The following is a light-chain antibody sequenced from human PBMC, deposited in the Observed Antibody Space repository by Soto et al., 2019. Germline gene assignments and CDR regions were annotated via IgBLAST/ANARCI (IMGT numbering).Light chain of an antibody. V-gene: IGLV2-11*01. Sequence: QSALTQPRSVSGSPGQSVTISCTGTSSDVGGYNYVSWYQQHPGKAPKLMIYDVTKRPSGVPDRFSGSKSGNTASLTISGLQAEDEADYYCCSYACIYHLLFGGGTKLTVL. CDR1: SSDVGGYNY. CDR3: CSYACIYHLL. CDR2: DVT. J-gene: IGLJ2*01.